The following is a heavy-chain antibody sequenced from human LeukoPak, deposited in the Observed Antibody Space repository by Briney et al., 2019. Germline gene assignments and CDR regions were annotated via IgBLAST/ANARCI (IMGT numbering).Heavy chain of an antibody. Sequence: PSETLSLTCTVSGGSISSYYWSWIRQPPGKGLEWIGYIYYSGSTNYNPSLKSRVTISVDTSKNQFSLKLSSVTTADTAVYYCARDLSGPMGYFDYWGQGTLVTVSS. CDR1: GGSISSYY. CDR2: IYYSGST. CDR3: ARDLSGPMGYFDY. D-gene: IGHD3-10*01. V-gene: IGHV4-59*01. J-gene: IGHJ4*02.